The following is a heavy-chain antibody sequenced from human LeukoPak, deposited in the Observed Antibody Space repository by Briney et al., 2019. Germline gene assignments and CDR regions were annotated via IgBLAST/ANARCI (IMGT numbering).Heavy chain of an antibody. V-gene: IGHV1-69*04. Sequence: SVKVSCKASGGTFSSYAISWVRQAPGQGLEWMGRIIPILGIANYAQKFQGRVTITADKSTSTAYMELSSLRSEDTAVYYCAREALSGIAIHPGAFDIWGQGTMVTVSS. CDR3: AREALSGIAIHPGAFDI. CDR1: GGTFSSYA. J-gene: IGHJ3*02. D-gene: IGHD6-13*01. CDR2: IIPILGIA.